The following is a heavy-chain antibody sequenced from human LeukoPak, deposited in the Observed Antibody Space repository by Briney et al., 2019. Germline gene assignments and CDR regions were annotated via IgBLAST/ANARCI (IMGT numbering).Heavy chain of an antibody. D-gene: IGHD2-8*01. V-gene: IGHV1-2*02. Sequence: ASVKASCQASGYTFTGNYMHWVRQAPGQGLEWMGWINPNSGGTNYAQKFQGRVTMTSDTSISTAYMELSSLRSDDTAVYFCAREYCTNGVCYKAHHYWGQGTLVTVSS. CDR1: GYTFTGNY. J-gene: IGHJ4*02. CDR2: INPNSGGT. CDR3: AREYCTNGVCYKAHHY.